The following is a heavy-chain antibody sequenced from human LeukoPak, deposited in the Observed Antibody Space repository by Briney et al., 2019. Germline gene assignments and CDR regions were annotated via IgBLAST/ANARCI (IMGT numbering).Heavy chain of an antibody. V-gene: IGHV3-23*01. D-gene: IGHD4-23*01. CDR3: AKDFRGGNSFK. Sequence: GGSLRLSCAASGFTFSSYAMSWVRQAPGKGPECVSGISGSGGSTYYADSVKGRFTLSRDNSKSTLYLQMNSLRAEDTAVYYCAKDFRGGNSFKWGQGTLVTVSS. CDR2: ISGSGGST. CDR1: GFTFSSYA. J-gene: IGHJ4*02.